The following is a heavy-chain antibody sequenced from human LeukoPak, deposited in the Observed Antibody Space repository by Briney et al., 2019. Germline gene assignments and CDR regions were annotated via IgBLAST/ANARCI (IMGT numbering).Heavy chain of an antibody. CDR3: ARDSAPHCSSTSCYTGHYYYMDV. CDR2: IIPIFGTA. D-gene: IGHD2-2*02. V-gene: IGHV1-69*05. CDR1: GGTFSSYA. J-gene: IGHJ6*03. Sequence: ASVKVSCKASGGTFSSYAISWVRQAPGQGREWMGGIIPIFGTANYAQKFQGRVTITTDESTSTAYMELSSLRSEDTAVYYCARDSAPHCSSTSCYTGHYYYMDVWGKGTTVTVSS.